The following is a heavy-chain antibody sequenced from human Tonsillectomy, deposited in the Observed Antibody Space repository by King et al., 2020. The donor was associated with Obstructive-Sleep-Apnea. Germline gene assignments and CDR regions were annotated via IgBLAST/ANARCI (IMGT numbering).Heavy chain of an antibody. CDR2: IYWDDDK. J-gene: IGHJ4*02. D-gene: IGHD6-13*01. V-gene: IGHV2-5*02. Sequence: TLKESGPTLVKPTQTLTLTCTFSGFSLSTRGVGVGWIRQPPGKALEWLALIYWDDDKRYSPSLKSRLTITKDTSKNQVVLTMTNMDPVDTATYYCAHRLGIAAAHPFDYWGQGTLVTVSS. CDR3: AHRLGIAAAHPFDY. CDR1: GFSLSTRGVG.